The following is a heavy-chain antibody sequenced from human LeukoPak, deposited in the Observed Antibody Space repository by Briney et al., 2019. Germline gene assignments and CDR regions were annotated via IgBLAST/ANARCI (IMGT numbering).Heavy chain of an antibody. CDR2: IKSEASGGTI. CDR1: GFTFSSYG. D-gene: IGHD4-11*01. J-gene: IGHJ6*03. Sequence: PGGSLRLSCAASGFTFSSYGMHWVRQAPGKGLEWVGRIKSEASGGTIDYVAPVKGRFTISRDDSKNMLYLQMNSLNTEDTAVYFCTWVTTNDHSYYFMDVWGKGTTVTVSS. V-gene: IGHV3-15*01. CDR3: TWVTTNDHSYYFMDV.